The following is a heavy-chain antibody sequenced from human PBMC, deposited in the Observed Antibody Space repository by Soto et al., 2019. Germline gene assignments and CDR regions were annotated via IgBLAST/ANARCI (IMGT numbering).Heavy chain of an antibody. CDR3: AYGGDIVATIPPPGGV. CDR1: GGTFSSYA. D-gene: IGHD5-12*01. V-gene: IGHV1-69*01. J-gene: IGHJ6*02. CDR2: IIPIFGTA. Sequence: QVQLVQSGAEVKKPGSSVKVSCKASGGTFSSYAISWVRQAPGQGLEWMGGIIPIFGTANYAQKFQGRVTITADESTSTAYMELSSLRSEDTAVYDCAYGGDIVATIPPPGGVWGQGTTVTVSS.